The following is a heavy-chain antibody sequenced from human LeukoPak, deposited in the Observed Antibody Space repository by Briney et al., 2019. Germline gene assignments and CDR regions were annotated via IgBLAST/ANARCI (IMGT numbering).Heavy chain of an antibody. CDR3: ARVTRYCSSTSCPLDY. CDR2: INHSGST. V-gene: IGHV4-34*01. CDR1: GGSFSGYY. J-gene: IGHJ4*02. Sequence: SETLSLTCAVYGGSFSGYYWSWICQPPAKGLEWIGEINHSGSTNYNPSLKSRVTISVDTSKNQFSLKLSSVTAADTAVYYCARVTRYCSSTSCPLDYWGQGTLVTVSS. D-gene: IGHD2-2*01.